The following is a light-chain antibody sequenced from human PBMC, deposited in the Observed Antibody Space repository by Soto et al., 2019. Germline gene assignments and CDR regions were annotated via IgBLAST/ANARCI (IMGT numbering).Light chain of an antibody. CDR3: LQYNSPPLT. Sequence: DIQMTQSPSTLSASVGDRVTITCRASQGIRYALGWYPQKPGTAPKRLIYGASILQNGVPSRFGGSGSGTEFTLTISSLQPEDFATYYCLQYNSPPLTFGQGTKVDIK. J-gene: IGKJ1*01. CDR1: QGIRYA. CDR2: GAS. V-gene: IGKV1-17*01.